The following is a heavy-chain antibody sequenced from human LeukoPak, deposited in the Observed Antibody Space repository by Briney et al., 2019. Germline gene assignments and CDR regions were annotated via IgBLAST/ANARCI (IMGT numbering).Heavy chain of an antibody. J-gene: IGHJ4*02. D-gene: IGHD7-27*01. Sequence: GGSLRLSCAASGFTFSDYWMHWVRQAPGKGLEWVSTISNNGGRTFYSDSVKGRFTISRDNSKNTLYLQMNSLRAEDTAVYYCATTADWGYDYWGQGTLVTVSS. V-gene: IGHV3-23*01. CDR2: ISNNGGRT. CDR1: GFTFSDYW. CDR3: ATTADWGYDY.